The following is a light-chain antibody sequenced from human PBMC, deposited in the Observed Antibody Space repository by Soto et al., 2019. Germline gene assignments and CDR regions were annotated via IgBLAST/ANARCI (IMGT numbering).Light chain of an antibody. CDR3: QVWDRSSDHVV. J-gene: IGLJ2*01. Sequence: SYELTQPPSVSVAPGKTARITCGGNNIGSKSVHWYQQMPDQAPVLVIYYDIDRPSGIPERFSGSNSGNTATLTISRVEAGDEADYYCQVWDRSSDHVVFGGGTKLTVL. V-gene: IGLV3-21*04. CDR1: NIGSKS. CDR2: YDI.